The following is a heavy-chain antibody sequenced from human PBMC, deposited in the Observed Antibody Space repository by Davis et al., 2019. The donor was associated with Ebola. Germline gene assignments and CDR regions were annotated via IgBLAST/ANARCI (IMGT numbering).Heavy chain of an antibody. J-gene: IGHJ5*02. CDR3: ARHEEEGNDWFDP. CDR2: IYPDDSDV. Sequence: PGGSLRLSCKGSGYSFTTYWIAWVRQMPGEGLEWMGNIYPDDSDVRYSPSFQGQVTIPVDESTNTAFLQWSSLQASDTAVYYCARHEEEGNDWFDPWGQGTLVTVSS. CDR1: GYSFTTYW. V-gene: IGHV5-51*01. D-gene: IGHD3-10*01.